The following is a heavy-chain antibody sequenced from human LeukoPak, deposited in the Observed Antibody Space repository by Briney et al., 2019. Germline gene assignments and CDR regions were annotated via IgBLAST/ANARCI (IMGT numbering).Heavy chain of an antibody. CDR3: AKDGDSIAVAGHFDY. Sequence: GGSLRLSCAASGFTFSSHAMGWVRQAPGKGLEGVSGISASGGSTYYADSVKGRFTISRDNSKNTLYLQMNSLRAEDTALYYCAKDGDSIAVAGHFDYWGQGTLVTVSS. CDR2: ISASGGST. CDR1: GFTFSSHA. D-gene: IGHD6-19*01. V-gene: IGHV3-23*01. J-gene: IGHJ4*02.